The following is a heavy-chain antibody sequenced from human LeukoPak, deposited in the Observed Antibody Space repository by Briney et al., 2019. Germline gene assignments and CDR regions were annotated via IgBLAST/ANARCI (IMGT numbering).Heavy chain of an antibody. CDR3: ATYTHWVAGDV. D-gene: IGHD3-16*01. J-gene: IGHJ6*02. V-gene: IGHV3-7*01. CDR2: MNQDGSAK. CDR1: GFTFSDSW. Sequence: GGSLRLSCAASGFTFSDSWMSWGRQAPGKGLEWVANMNQDGSAKGYVDSVKGRFTISRDNARNSLYPQMSSLRPEDTAVYYCATYTHWVAGDVWGQGTTVTVSS.